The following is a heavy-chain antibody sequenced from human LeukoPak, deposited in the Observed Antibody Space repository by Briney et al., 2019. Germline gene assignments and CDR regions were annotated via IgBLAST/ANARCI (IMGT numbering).Heavy chain of an antibody. Sequence: GGSLRLSCAASGFGFSNYWMSWVRQAPGKGLEWVANMNEDGSEKNYVDSVKGRFTISRDNAQDSLCLQMNSLRAEDTAVYYCARDRGYSNFDYWGQGTLLTVSS. CDR3: ARDRGYSNFDY. V-gene: IGHV3-7*01. D-gene: IGHD4-11*01. J-gene: IGHJ4*02. CDR2: MNEDGSEK. CDR1: GFGFSNYW.